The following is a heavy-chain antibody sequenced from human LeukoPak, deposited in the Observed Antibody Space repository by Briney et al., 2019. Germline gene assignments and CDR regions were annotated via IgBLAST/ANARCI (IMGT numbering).Heavy chain of an antibody. CDR2: ISWNSGSI. CDR1: GFTFDDYA. J-gene: IGHJ4*02. D-gene: IGHD1-14*01. Sequence: GRSLRLSCAASGFTFDDYAMHWVRQAPGKGLEWVSGISWNSGSIGYADSVKGRFTISRDNAKNSLYLQMNSLRAEDTALYYCAKGLGIRMDYFDYWGQGTLVTVSS. V-gene: IGHV3-9*01. CDR3: AKGLGIRMDYFDY.